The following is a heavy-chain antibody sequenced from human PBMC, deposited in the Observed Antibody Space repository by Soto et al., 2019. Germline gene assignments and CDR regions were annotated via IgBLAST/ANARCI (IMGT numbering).Heavy chain of an antibody. CDR2: VNPKSGNA. J-gene: IGHJ6*04. Sequence: AASVKVSCKASGYTFASFDINWVRQASGQGLEWMGWVNPKSGNAGYAQRFQGRVIMTRDTSISTAYMELTSLRSDDTAVYYCARGLLYYGMDVWGKGNTVTV. V-gene: IGHV1-8*01. CDR3: ARGLLYYGMDV. CDR1: GYTFASFD.